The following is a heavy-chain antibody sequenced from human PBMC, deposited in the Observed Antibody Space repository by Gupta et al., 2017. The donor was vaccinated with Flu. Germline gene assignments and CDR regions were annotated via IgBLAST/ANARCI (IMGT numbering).Heavy chain of an antibody. CDR2: IYYSGST. CDR1: GGSISSVDYY. J-gene: IGHJ6*03. Sequence: QVQLQESGPGLVKPSQTLSLTCTVSGGSISSVDYYWSWIRQPPGKGLEWIGNIYYSGSTYYNPSLKSRVTISVHTSKNQFSLKLSSVTAADTAVYYCATVATSVSRAYYYYMDVWGKGTTVTVSS. CDR3: ATVATSVSRAYYYYMDV. D-gene: IGHD5-12*01. V-gene: IGHV4-30-4*01.